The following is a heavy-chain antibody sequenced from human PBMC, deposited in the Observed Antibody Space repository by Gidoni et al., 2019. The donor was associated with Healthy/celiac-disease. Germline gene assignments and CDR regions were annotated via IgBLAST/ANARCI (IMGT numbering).Heavy chain of an antibody. V-gene: IGHV3-48*01. CDR1: GFTFSSYS. Sequence: EVQLLESGGCLVQPGGSLRLSCSASGFTFSSYSMNWVSYISSSSSTIYYADSVKGRFTISRDNAKNSLYLQMNSLRAEDTAVYYCASQADNWFDPWGQGTMVTVSS. J-gene: IGHJ5*02. CDR3: ASQADNWFDP. CDR2: ISSSSSTI.